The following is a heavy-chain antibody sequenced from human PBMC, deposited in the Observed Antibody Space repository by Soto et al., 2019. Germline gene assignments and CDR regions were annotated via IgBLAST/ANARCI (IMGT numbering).Heavy chain of an antibody. CDR3: ARGGRAIVATRRATSGRYYYYGMDV. V-gene: IGHV1-69*13. D-gene: IGHD5-12*01. CDR1: GGTFSSYA. J-gene: IGHJ6*02. CDR2: IIPIFGTA. Sequence: AASVKVSCKASGGTFSSYAISWVRQAPGQGLEWMGGIIPIFGTANYAQKFQGRVTITADESTSTAYMELSSLRSEDTAVYYCARGGRAIVATRRATSGRYYYYGMDVWGQGTTVTVSS.